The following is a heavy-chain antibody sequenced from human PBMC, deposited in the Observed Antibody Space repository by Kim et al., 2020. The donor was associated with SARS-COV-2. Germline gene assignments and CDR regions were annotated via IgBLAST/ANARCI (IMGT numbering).Heavy chain of an antibody. CDR3: VLQLWSAY. CDR2: SSSYI. D-gene: IGHD5-18*01. J-gene: IGHJ4*02. Sequence: SSSYIYHADSVNGRFTISRDNAKNSLYLQMHSLRAEDTAVYYCVLQLWSAYWGQGTLVTVSS. V-gene: IGHV3-21*01.